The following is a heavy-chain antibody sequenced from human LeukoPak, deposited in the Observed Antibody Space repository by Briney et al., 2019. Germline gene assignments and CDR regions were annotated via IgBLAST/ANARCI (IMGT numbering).Heavy chain of an antibody. D-gene: IGHD5-12*01. CDR1: GFSFSTYW. V-gene: IGHV3-7*01. J-gene: IGHJ4*02. Sequence: GGSLRLSCAASGFSFSTYWMSWVRQAPGKGLERVASVEPDGSDKRYVDSVKARFIISRDNAKNSLSLQMDSLRAEDTAVYYCVRDGGVSGYDLLDYWGQGTLVTVSS. CDR2: VEPDGSDK. CDR3: VRDGGVSGYDLLDY.